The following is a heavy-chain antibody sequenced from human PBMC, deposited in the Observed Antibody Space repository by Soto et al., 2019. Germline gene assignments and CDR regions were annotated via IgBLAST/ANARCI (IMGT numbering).Heavy chain of an antibody. J-gene: IGHJ4*02. CDR3: AKGGSYPV. V-gene: IGHV3-9*01. CDR2: ISWNSDKR. CDR1: GFTFEDYA. D-gene: IGHD3-16*01. Sequence: EMQLVESGGGLVQPGRSLRLSCAAFGFTFEDYAMHWVRQAPGKGPEWVSGISWNSDKRGYVDSVRGRFTISRDNAKSSLYLQMNSLRREDTAFYYCAKGGSYPVWGQGILVTVSS.